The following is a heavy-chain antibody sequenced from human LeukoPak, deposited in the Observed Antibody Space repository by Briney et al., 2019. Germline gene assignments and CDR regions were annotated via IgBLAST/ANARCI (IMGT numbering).Heavy chain of an antibody. J-gene: IGHJ4*02. V-gene: IGHV4-4*07. CDR3: ARVGRSSSWYYFDY. CDR1: GGSICSYY. D-gene: IGHD6-13*01. CDR2: IYTSGST. Sequence: SETLSLTCTVSGGSICSYYWSWIRQPAGKGLEWIGRIYTSGSTNYNPSLKSRVTMSVDTSKNQFSLKLSSVTAADTAVYYCARVGRSSSWYYFDYWGQGTLVTVSS.